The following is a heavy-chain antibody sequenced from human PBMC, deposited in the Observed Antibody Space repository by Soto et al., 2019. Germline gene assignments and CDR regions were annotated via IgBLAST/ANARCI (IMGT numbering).Heavy chain of an antibody. Sequence: GGSLRLSCAASGFTFSDYYMNWIRLAPGKGLEWVSYISSSGGTIFYADSVKGRFTISRDNAKNSLYLQMNSLRAEVTALYYCARDGKRTGIFDYWGQGILVTVSS. V-gene: IGHV3-11*01. CDR2: ISSSGGTI. J-gene: IGHJ4*02. CDR3: ARDGKRTGIFDY. CDR1: GFTFSDYY. D-gene: IGHD1-1*01.